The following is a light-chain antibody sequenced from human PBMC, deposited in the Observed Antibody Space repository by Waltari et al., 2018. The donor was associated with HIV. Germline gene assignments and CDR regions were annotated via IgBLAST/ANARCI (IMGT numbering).Light chain of an antibody. CDR2: KAS. V-gene: IGKV1-5*03. Sequence: DIKMTQSPPTLSAAVGDRVTFTCRASQSVRTWLAWYQQKPGKAPKVLIYKASSLGSGVPSMFSGSQSGTEFTLTISSLQPDDSATYYCQQYHSYPYTLGQGTKLEIK. J-gene: IGKJ2*01. CDR3: QQYHSYPYT. CDR1: QSVRTW.